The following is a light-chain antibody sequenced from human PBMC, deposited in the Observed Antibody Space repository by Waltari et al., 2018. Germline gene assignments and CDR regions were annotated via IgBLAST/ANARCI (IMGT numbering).Light chain of an antibody. CDR2: KAS. J-gene: IGKJ1*01. Sequence: DIQMTQSPSTRSASVGDRVTITCRASQSISSWLAWYQEKPGKAPKLMIYKASNLESGVPSRFSGSGSGTEFTLTISSLQPDDFATYYCQQYNTYSVTFGQGTKVEIK. V-gene: IGKV1-5*03. CDR3: QQYNTYSVT. CDR1: QSISSW.